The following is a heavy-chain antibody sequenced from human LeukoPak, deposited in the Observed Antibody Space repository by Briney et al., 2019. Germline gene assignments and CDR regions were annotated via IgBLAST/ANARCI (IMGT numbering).Heavy chain of an antibody. V-gene: IGHV3-7*01. CDR1: EFTFSAYW. D-gene: IGHD1-26*01. J-gene: IGHJ5*02. CDR2: IKEDGRET. CDR3: AIVTRNSGRHPSLFDN. Sequence: QAGGSLRLSCASSEFTFSAYWMSWVRQAPGKGLEWVANIKEDGRETYYVDSVKGRFTISRDNAKNSLYLRVNSLRAEDTAVYYCAIVTRNSGRHPSLFDNWGQGTLVIVSS.